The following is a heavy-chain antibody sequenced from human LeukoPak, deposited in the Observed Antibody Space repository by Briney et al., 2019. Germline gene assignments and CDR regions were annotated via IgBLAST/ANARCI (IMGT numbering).Heavy chain of an antibody. Sequence: GGSLRLSCAASGFTFSSYSMNWVRQAPGKGLEWVSSISSSSSYIYYADSVKGRFTISRDNAKNSLYLQMNSLRAEDTAVYYCARVGGTICSGGSCYSGYGMDVWGKGTTVTVSS. J-gene: IGHJ6*04. CDR3: ARVGGTICSGGSCYSGYGMDV. CDR2: ISSSSSYI. V-gene: IGHV3-21*01. CDR1: GFTFSSYS. D-gene: IGHD2-15*01.